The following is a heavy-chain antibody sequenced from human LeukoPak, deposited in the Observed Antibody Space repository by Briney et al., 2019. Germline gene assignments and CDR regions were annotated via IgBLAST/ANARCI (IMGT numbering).Heavy chain of an antibody. V-gene: IGHV1-18*01. CDR1: GYTLTSYG. CDR3: ATGRAMYYYDNSGYSDY. CDR2: ISAYNGNT. D-gene: IGHD3-22*01. J-gene: IGHJ4*02. Sequence: ATVRVSCKVSGYTLTSYGISWVRQAPGQGLEWMGCISAYNGNTNCARTLQGRVTMTTDASTSTAYMKLRSLRSDDTAVYYCATGRAMYYYDNSGYSDYWGQGNLVTVSS.